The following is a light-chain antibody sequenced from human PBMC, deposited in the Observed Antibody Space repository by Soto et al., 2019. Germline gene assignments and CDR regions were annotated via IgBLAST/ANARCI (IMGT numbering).Light chain of an antibody. CDR1: QSISSW. J-gene: IGKJ2*01. Sequence: DIQMTQSPSTLSASVGDRVTITCRASQSISSWLDWYQQKPGKAPKLLIYDASSLESGVPSRFSGSGSGTEITLTMSSLQPDDFATYYCQQYNSYLYTFGQGTKLQIK. CDR2: DAS. V-gene: IGKV1-5*01. CDR3: QQYNSYLYT.